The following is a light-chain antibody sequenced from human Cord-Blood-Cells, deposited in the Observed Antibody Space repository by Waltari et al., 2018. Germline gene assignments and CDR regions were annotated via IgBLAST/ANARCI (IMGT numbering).Light chain of an antibody. V-gene: IGKV3-11*01. J-gene: IGKJ2*01. Sequence: EIVLTQSPGTLSLSPGERATLSCRASQSVSSSYLAWYQQKPGQAPRLLIYDASNRATGIPARFSGSGSGTDFTLTISSLEPEDFAVYYCQQRSNWPPPMYTFGQGTKLEIK. CDR3: QQRSNWPPPMYT. CDR1: QSVSSSY. CDR2: DAS.